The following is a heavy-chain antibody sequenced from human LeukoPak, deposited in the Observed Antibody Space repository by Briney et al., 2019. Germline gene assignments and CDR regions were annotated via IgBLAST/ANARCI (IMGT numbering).Heavy chain of an antibody. V-gene: IGHV3-30*04. CDR2: LPPDGSYQ. Sequence: SGGPLRLSCAASGFTFSDYTMQWVRQAPGRGLEWVALLPPDGSYQYYADSLKGRFTISRDNFKNALYLQMNSLRLEDTAVYYCARGLHDRSWYGAHWGQGTLLSVSS. CDR1: GFTFSDYT. D-gene: IGHD6-13*01. CDR3: ARGLHDRSWYGAH. J-gene: IGHJ4*02.